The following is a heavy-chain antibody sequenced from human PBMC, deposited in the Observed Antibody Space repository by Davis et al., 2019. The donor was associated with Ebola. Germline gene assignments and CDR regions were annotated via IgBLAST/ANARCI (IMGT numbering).Heavy chain of an antibody. Sequence: GGSLRLSCAASGFTFTSYSMNWVRQAPGKGLEWVANIKTDGSEEHYVDSVKGRFTMSRDNAKNSLYLQLDSLRDEDTAVYYCARWGLRGNYDSWSGSDYYFDYWGQGALVIVSS. D-gene: IGHD3-3*01. CDR1: GFTFTSYS. CDR3: ARWGLRGNYDSWSGSDYYFDY. CDR2: IKTDGSEE. V-gene: IGHV3-7*01. J-gene: IGHJ4*02.